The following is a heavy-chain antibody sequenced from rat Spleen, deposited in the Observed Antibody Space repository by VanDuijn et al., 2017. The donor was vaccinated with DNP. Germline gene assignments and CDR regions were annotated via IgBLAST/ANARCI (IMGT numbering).Heavy chain of an antibody. D-gene: IGHD1-11*01. CDR3: ATGVYGGYEDWFAY. Sequence: EVQLVESGGGLVQPGRSLRLSCVASGFSFRDYDMAWVRQAPTKGLEWVACMSPTTRSSYYRDSVRGRFTVSRDDSTSTLYLQMDSLRSEDTATYYCATGVYGGYEDWFAYWGQGTLVTVSS. V-gene: IGHV5-27*01. CDR2: MSPTTRSS. J-gene: IGHJ3*01. CDR1: GFSFRDYD.